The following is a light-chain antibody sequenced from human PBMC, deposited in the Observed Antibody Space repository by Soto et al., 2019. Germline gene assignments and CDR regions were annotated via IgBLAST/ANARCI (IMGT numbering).Light chain of an antibody. J-gene: IGKJ2*01. CDR2: GAS. CDR1: QSVTGSY. CDR3: QQYGSSPYT. Sequence: EIVLTQSPGTLSLSPGERVTLSCRASQSVTGSYLAWFQQQPHQAPRLLFSGASSRATGIPDRFSGSGSGADFSLTSRRLAPEDFAVFYCQQYGSSPYTFGQGTKLEIK. V-gene: IGKV3-20*01.